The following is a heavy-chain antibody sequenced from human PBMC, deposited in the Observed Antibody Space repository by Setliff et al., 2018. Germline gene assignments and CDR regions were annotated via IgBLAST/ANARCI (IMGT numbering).Heavy chain of an antibody. Sequence: SETLSLTCSVSGDSLRNDYWTWIRQPPGKGLEWIGHISPSGSTTYNPSVKSRVTISLDTSKNHFSLKLDSVTAADTALYYCARSPSSGAYWNPRPFYSDYWARGTLVTVSS. CDR1: GDSLRNDY. CDR2: ISPSGST. D-gene: IGHD1-26*01. CDR3: ARSPSSGAYWNPRPFYSDY. J-gene: IGHJ4*02. V-gene: IGHV4-4*08.